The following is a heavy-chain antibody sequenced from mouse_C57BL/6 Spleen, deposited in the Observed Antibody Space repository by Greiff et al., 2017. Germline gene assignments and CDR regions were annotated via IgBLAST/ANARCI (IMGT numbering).Heavy chain of an antibody. CDR1: GYTFTDYN. J-gene: IGHJ2*01. V-gene: IGHV1-22*01. CDR3: ARMEAAQATYVLFDY. Sequence: EVQLQQSGPELVKPGASVKMSCKASGYTFTDYNMHWVKQSHGKSLEWIGYINPNNGGTSYNQKFKGKATLTVNKSSSTAYMELRSLTSEDSAVYYCARMEAAQATYVLFDYWGQGTTLTVSS. D-gene: IGHD3-2*02. CDR2: INPNNGGT.